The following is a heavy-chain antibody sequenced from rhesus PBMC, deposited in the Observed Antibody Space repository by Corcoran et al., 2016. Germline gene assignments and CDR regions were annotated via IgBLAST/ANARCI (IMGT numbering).Heavy chain of an antibody. CDR1: GGSISDIYY. CDR3: ARRRLAGPHFDY. V-gene: IGHV4S7*01. D-gene: IGHD6-37*01. J-gene: IGHJ4*01. CDR2: MYGSSGST. Sequence: QVQLQESGPGLVKASETLSLTCAVSGGSISDIYYWNWILHPPVKGLEWIGNMYGSSGSTSYNSSLKSRVTMSKDTSKNQFSLKVTSVTAADTAVYYCARRRLAGPHFDYWGQGILVTVSS.